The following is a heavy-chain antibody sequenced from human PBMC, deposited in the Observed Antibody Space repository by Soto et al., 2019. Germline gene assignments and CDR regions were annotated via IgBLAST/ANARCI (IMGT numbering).Heavy chain of an antibody. J-gene: IGHJ3*02. CDR3: AAEDCRDGTCSGAVDI. V-gene: IGHV4-59*01. D-gene: IGHD2-15*01. Sequence: QVQLQESGPGLVKSSESLSLSCTVSADSISSFYWIWIRQPPGATFEFLGYSYHTGSTNYNPSLRSRLTMSFDTSKNQFSLGLTSLTPTDTAIYYCAAEDCRDGTCSGAVDIWGRGTMVTVSS. CDR1: ADSISSFY. CDR2: SYHTGST.